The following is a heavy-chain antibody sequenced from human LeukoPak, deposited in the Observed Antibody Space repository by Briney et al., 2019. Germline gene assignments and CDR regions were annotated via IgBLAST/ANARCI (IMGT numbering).Heavy chain of an antibody. V-gene: IGHV1-24*01. CDR3: ATRWGMVQGDDRSRDAFDI. D-gene: IGHD3-10*01. J-gene: IGHJ3*02. Sequence: GASVKVSCKVSGYTLTELSMHLVRQAPGKGLEWMGGFDPEDGETIYAQKFQGRVTMTEDTSTDTAYMELSSLRSEDTAVYYCATRWGMVQGDDRSRDAFDIWGQGTMVTVSS. CDR1: GYTLTELS. CDR2: FDPEDGET.